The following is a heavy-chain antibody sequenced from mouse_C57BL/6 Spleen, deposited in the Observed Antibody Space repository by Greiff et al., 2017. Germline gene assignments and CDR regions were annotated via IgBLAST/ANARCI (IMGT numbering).Heavy chain of an antibody. D-gene: IGHD2-4*01. V-gene: IGHV1-74*01. CDR2: IHPSDSDT. J-gene: IGHJ3*01. CDR3: ASLYDYDVGAFAY. CDR1: GYTFTSYW. Sequence: VQLQQPGAELVKPGASVKVSCKASGYTFTSYWMHWVKQRPGQGLEWIGRIHPSDSDTNYNQKFKGKATLTVDKSSSTAYMQLRSLTSEDSAVYYFASLYDYDVGAFAYWGQGTLVTVSA.